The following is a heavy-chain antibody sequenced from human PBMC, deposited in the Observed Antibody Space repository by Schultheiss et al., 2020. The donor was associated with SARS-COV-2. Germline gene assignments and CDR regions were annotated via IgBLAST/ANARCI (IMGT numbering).Heavy chain of an antibody. CDR3: AHHGLDV. CDR1: GFSLSNARMG. CDR2: IYWDDDK. Sequence: SGPTLVKPTQTLTLTCTVSGFSLSNARMGVSWIRQPPGKALEWLALIYWDDDKQYSPSLKSRLTITKDSSNTQVVLTMTNMDLVDTATYYCAHHGLDVWGQGTTVTVSS. V-gene: IGHV2-5*02. J-gene: IGHJ6*02.